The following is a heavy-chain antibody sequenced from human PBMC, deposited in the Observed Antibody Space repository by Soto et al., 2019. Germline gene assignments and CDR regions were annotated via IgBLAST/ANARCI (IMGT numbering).Heavy chain of an antibody. Sequence: GSLRLSCAASGFTFDDYAMHWVRQAPGKGLEWVSYISSSSSTIYYADSVKGRFTISRDNSKNTLYLQMNSLRAEDTAVYYCAKEGPDADFWSGYYPPPDYWGQGTLVTV. D-gene: IGHD3-3*01. CDR2: ISSSSSTI. J-gene: IGHJ4*02. CDR3: AKEGPDADFWSGYYPPPDY. CDR1: GFTFDDYA. V-gene: IGHV3-48*01.